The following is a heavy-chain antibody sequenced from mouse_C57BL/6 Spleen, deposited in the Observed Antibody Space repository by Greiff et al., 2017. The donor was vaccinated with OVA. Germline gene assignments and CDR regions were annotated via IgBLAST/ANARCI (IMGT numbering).Heavy chain of an antibody. D-gene: IGHD2-4*01. CDR1: GYSITSGYY. V-gene: IGHV3-6*01. CDR3: ARSYYDFDGGFAY. Sequence: VQLQQSGPGLVKPSQSLSLTCSVTGYSITSGYYWNWIRQFPGNKLEWMGYISYDGSNNYNPSLKNRISITRDTSKNQFFLKLNSVTTEDTATYYCARSYYDFDGGFAYWGQGTLVTVSA. J-gene: IGHJ3*01. CDR2: ISYDGSN.